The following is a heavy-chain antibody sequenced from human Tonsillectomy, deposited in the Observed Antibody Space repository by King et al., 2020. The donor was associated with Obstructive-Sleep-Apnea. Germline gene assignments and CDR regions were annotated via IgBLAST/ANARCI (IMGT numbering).Heavy chain of an antibody. CDR2: ISSGSSTI. CDR3: ARDRGYSPMVDY. Sequence: VQLVESGGGLVHPGGSLRLSCATSGFTLSTYSMNWVRQAPGKGLEWVSYISSGSSTIYYADSVKGRLTISRDNAKESLYLQMNSLRAEDTAVYYCARDRGYSPMVDYWGQGTLVTVSS. J-gene: IGHJ4*02. D-gene: IGHD5-18*01. CDR1: GFTLSTYS. V-gene: IGHV3-48*04.